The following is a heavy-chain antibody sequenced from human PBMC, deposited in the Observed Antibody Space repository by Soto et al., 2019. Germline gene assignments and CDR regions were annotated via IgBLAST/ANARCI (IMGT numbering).Heavy chain of an antibody. CDR3: ARELGYCSGGSCYMDGAFDF. D-gene: IGHD2-15*01. J-gene: IGHJ3*01. CDR2: ISGSGDST. V-gene: IGHV3-23*01. CDR1: GFTFSSYA. Sequence: GGSLRLSCAASGFTFSSYAMSWVRQAPGKGLEWVSVISGSGDSTYYADSVKGRFTISRDNSKNTLYVQMNSLRAEDTAAYYCARELGYCSGGSCYMDGAFDFWGQGTMVTVSS.